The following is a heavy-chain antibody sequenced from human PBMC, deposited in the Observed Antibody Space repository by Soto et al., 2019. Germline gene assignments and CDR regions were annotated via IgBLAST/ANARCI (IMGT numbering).Heavy chain of an antibody. CDR1: GFTFSSYA. CDR3: AKGGVSAAAGYLDY. J-gene: IGHJ4*02. V-gene: IGHV3-23*01. D-gene: IGHD6-13*01. CDR2: ISGSGGST. Sequence: EVQLLESGGGLVQPGGSLRLSCAASGFTFSSYAMSWVRQAPGKGLEWVSAISGSGGSTYYADSAKSRFTTSRDKSKNTLYLQMSSLRAEDTAVYYCAKGGVSAAAGYLDYWGQGTLVTVSS.